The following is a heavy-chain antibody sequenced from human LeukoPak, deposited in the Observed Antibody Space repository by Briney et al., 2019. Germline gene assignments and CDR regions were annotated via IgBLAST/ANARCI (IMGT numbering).Heavy chain of an antibody. V-gene: IGHV3-33*01. J-gene: IGHJ4*02. CDR3: ARDGQWFGEFLFDY. D-gene: IGHD3-10*01. CDR1: GFTFSSYG. Sequence: PGRSLRLSCAASGFTFSSYGMHWVRQAPGKGLEWVAVIWYDGSNKYYADSVKGRFTISRDNSKNTLYLQMNSLRAEDTAVYYCARDGQWFGEFLFDYWGQGTLVTVSS. CDR2: IWYDGSNK.